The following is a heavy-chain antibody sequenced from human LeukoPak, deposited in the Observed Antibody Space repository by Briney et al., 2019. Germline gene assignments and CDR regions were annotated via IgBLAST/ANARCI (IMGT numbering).Heavy chain of an antibody. V-gene: IGHV3-23*01. CDR3: AKERGSSSWYDNWFDP. J-gene: IGHJ5*02. D-gene: IGHD6-13*01. Sequence: GGSLRLSCAASGFTFSSYAMSWVRQAPGKGLEWVSAISGSGGSTYYADSVKGRFTISRDNSKNTLYLQMNSLRAEDTAVYYCAKERGSSSWYDNWFDPWGQGTLVTVSS. CDR2: ISGSGGST. CDR1: GFTFSSYA.